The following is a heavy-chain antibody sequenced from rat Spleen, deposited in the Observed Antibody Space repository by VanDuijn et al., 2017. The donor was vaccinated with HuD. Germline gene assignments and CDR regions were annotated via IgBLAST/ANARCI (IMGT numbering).Heavy chain of an antibody. D-gene: IGHD1-1*01. CDR2: ISYDGSTT. J-gene: IGHJ4*01. CDR3: GRTSLQWFRMDA. Sequence: EVQLVESDGGLVQPGRSLKLSCAASGFTFSDYYMAWVRQAPTKGLEWVATISYDGSTTYYRDSVKGRFTVSRDNAKSTLYLQMDSLRSEDTATYYCGRTSLQWFRMDAWGQGTSLTVSS. CDR1: GFTFSDYY. V-gene: IGHV5-29*01.